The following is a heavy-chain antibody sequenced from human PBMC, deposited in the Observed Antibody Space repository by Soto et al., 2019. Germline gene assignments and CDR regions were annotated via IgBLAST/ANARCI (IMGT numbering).Heavy chain of an antibody. CDR1: GFTFSSYG. CDR3: AKDSENGGPSGGMDV. CDR2: ISYDGSNK. V-gene: IGHV3-30*18. J-gene: IGHJ6*02. D-gene: IGHD1-1*01. Sequence: QVQLVESGGGVVQPGRSLRLSCAASGFTFSSYGMHWVRQAPGKGLEWVAVISYDGSNKYYADSVKGRFTISRDNSKNTLYLQMNSLRAEDTAVYYCAKDSENGGPSGGMDVWGQGTTVTVSS.